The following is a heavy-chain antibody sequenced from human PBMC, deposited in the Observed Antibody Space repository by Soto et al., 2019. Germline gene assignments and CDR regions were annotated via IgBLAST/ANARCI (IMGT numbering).Heavy chain of an antibody. D-gene: IGHD3-22*01. CDR3: ARDSSGYPNFDY. Sequence: GASVKVSCKASGGTVSSYAISWVRQAPGQGLEWMGGIIPIFGTANYAQKFQGRVTITADESTSTAYMELSSLRSEDTAVYYCARDSSGYPNFDYWGQGTLVTVSS. CDR1: GGTVSSYA. V-gene: IGHV1-69*13. CDR2: IIPIFGTA. J-gene: IGHJ4*02.